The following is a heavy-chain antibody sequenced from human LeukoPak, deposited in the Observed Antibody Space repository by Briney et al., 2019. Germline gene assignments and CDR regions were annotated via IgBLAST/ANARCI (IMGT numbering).Heavy chain of an antibody. CDR2: IIPIFGTA. Sequence: ASVKVSCKASGYTFTSYYMQWVRQAPGQGLEWMGGIIPIFGTANYAQKFQGRVTITADESTSTAYMELSSLRSEDTAVYYCARHQRVDYYGSGSSFDYWGQGTLVTVSS. CDR3: ARHQRVDYYGSGSSFDY. CDR1: GYTFTSYY. V-gene: IGHV1-69*13. D-gene: IGHD3-10*01. J-gene: IGHJ4*02.